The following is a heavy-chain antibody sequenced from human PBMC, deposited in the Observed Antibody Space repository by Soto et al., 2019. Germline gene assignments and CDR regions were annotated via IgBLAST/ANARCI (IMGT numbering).Heavy chain of an antibody. CDR3: TRDRGYGLVN. CDR2: SIPMFGIT. J-gene: IGHJ4*02. D-gene: IGHD2-15*01. Sequence: QVQLVQSGAEVKKPGSSVKVSCKASGGTLSSHGFNWVRQAPGQGLEWMGGSIPMFGITNHTQKFQDRITLTTEASTSTVYIELRSLRSDDTAVYYCTRDRGYGLVNWGQGTLITVSS. CDR1: GGTLSSHG. V-gene: IGHV1-69*05.